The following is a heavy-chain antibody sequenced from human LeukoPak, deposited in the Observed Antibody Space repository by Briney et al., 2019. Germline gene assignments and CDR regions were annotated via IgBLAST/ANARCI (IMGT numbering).Heavy chain of an antibody. V-gene: IGHV4-59*04. Sequence: SETLSLTCAVSGGSISSYYWSWIRQPPGKGLDWIGSIYNTGNPYYNPSLKSRVTMSVDTSKNQFSLRLTSVTAADTAVYYCARDCTSTSCFVEGHYYYYGMDVWGQGTTVTVSS. CDR2: IYNTGNP. D-gene: IGHD2-2*01. J-gene: IGHJ6*02. CDR3: ARDCTSTSCFVEGHYYYYGMDV. CDR1: GGSISSYY.